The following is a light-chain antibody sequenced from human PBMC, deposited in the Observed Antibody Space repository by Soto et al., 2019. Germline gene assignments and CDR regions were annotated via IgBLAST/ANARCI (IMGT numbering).Light chain of an antibody. J-gene: IGLJ3*02. Sequence: QSALTQPRSVSGSPGQSVTISCTGTSSDVGGYNYVSWYQQHPGKAPKFMIYDVSKRPSGVPDRFSGSKSGNTASLTISWLQVEDEAEYYCCSYAGRYSWVFGGGTKLTVL. CDR2: DVS. CDR3: CSYAGRYSWV. CDR1: SSDVGGYNY. V-gene: IGLV2-11*01.